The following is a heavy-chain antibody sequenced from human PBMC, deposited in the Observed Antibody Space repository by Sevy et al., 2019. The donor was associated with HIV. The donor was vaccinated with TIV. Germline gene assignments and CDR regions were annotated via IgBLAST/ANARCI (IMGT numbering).Heavy chain of an antibody. CDR3: ARVDTAMEPDY. Sequence: GGSLRLSCAASGFTFSSYAMHWVRQAPGKGLEWVAVISYDGSTKNYADSVKGRFTISRDNSKNTLYLQMNSLRAEDTAVYYCARVDTAMEPDYWGQGTLVTVSS. V-gene: IGHV3-30-3*01. D-gene: IGHD5-18*01. J-gene: IGHJ4*02. CDR2: ISYDGSTK. CDR1: GFTFSSYA.